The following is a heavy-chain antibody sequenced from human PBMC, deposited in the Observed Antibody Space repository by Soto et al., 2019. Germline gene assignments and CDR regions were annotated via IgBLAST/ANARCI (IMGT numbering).Heavy chain of an antibody. D-gene: IGHD4-4*01. CDR3: ARDSLVTTGDAFDI. CDR1: GFTFSSYS. J-gene: IGHJ3*02. CDR2: ISSSSTI. V-gene: IGHV3-48*02. Sequence: GGSLRLSCAASGFTFSSYSMNWVRQAPGKGLEWVSYISSSSTIYYADSVKGRFTISRDNAKNSLYLQMNSLRDEDTAVYYCARDSLVTTGDAFDIWGQGTMVTVSS.